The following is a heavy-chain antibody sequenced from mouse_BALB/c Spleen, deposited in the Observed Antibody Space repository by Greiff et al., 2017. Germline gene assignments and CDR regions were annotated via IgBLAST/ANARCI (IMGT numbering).Heavy chain of an antibody. D-gene: IGHD2-3*01. CDR3: ARGGIYDGYYTWFAY. J-gene: IGHJ3*01. Sequence: EVHLVESGGGLVKPGGSLKLSCAASGFTFSSYAMSWVRQTPEKRLEWVASISSGGSTYYPDSVKGRFTISRDNARNILYLQMSSLRSEDTAMYYCARGGIYDGYYTWFAYWGQGTLVTVSA. CDR2: ISSGGST. V-gene: IGHV5-6-5*01. CDR1: GFTFSSYA.